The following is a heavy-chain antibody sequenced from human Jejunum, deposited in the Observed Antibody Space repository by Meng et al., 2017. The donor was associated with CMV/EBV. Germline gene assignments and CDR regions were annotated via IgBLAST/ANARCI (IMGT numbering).Heavy chain of an antibody. V-gene: IGHV3-74*01. Sequence: SRRISCAAAGLTFSNYWRHGVRQAAGKGLVWGSRINSDGSSTNDADSVKGRFTISRDNAKNTLYLQMNSLRAEDTAVYYCVKALGDYWGQGTLVTVSS. CDR1: GLTFSNYW. J-gene: IGHJ4*02. CDR2: INSDGSST. CDR3: VKALGDY.